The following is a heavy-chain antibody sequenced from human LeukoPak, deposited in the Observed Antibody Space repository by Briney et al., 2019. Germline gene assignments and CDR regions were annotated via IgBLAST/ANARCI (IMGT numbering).Heavy chain of an antibody. CDR1: EFTFSGYN. CDR3: ARRFDI. CDR2: IGGSGANI. Sequence: PGGSLRLSCVASEFTFSGYNMNWVRQAPGKGLEWVSHIGGSGANIYYADSVKSRFTISRDNAKNTLYLQMNSLRAEDTAIYYCARRFDIWGQGTMVTVSS. J-gene: IGHJ3*02. D-gene: IGHD3-10*01. V-gene: IGHV3-48*01.